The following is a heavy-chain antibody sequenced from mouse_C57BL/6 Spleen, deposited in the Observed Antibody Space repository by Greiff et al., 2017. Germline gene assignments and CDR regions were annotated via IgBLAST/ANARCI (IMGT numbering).Heavy chain of an antibody. CDR3: ARLYYGSSRYFDV. Sequence: QVQLQQPGAELVKPGASVKLSCKASGYTFTSYWMQWVKQRPGQGLEWIGEIDPSDSYTNYNQKFKGKATLTVDTSSSTAYMQLSSLTSEDSAVYFCARLYYGSSRYFDVWGTGTTVTVSS. V-gene: IGHV1-50*01. CDR1: GYTFTSYW. CDR2: IDPSDSYT. J-gene: IGHJ1*03. D-gene: IGHD1-1*01.